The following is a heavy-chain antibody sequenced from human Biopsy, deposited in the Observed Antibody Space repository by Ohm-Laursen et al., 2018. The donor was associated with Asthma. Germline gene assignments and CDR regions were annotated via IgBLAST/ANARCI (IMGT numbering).Heavy chain of an antibody. V-gene: IGHV2-5*02. CDR2: IYWADYI. J-gene: IGHJ5*02. Sequence: TQTLTLTCSFSGFSLTTPGVGVGWIRQSPVKALEWLALIYWADYIHFSPSLKRRFTITKDPSKNQVVITMTKMDPVDSGTYYCALSQDAGFDDHSTSGFDPWGQGTLVTVSS. CDR1: GFSLTTPGVG. CDR3: ALSQDAGFDDHSTSGFDP. D-gene: IGHD2-2*01.